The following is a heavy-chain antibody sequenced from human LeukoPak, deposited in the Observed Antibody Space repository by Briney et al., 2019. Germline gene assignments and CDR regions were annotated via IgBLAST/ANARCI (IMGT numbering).Heavy chain of an antibody. D-gene: IGHD4-11*01. J-gene: IGHJ6*03. CDR1: SGSITSGGYY. CDR3: ARAPKGMTTVRYYYYYYMDV. CDR2: IYDSRST. V-gene: IGHV4-31*03. Sequence: SETVSLTCTVSSGSITSGGYYWNWIRQHPGKGLEWIGYIYDSRSTFYNPSFKSRVTMSVDTSKNQFSLKLSSVTAADTAVYYCARAPKGMTTVRYYYYYYMDVWGKGTTVTVSS.